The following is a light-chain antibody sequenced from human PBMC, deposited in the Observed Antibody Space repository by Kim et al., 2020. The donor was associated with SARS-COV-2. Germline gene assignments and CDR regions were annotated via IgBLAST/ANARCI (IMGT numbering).Light chain of an antibody. Sequence: RHTATMPCTVDHNDLEHQSATWLQHHQRHPPKLLAHRNNIRASGSAERVSTSRSGNTASLTITGLQPEDEADYCCAEWDISLSVWVFGGGTQLTVL. CDR1: HNDLEHQS. V-gene: IGLV10-54*01. CDR2: RNN. J-gene: IGLJ3*02. CDR3: AEWDISLSVWV.